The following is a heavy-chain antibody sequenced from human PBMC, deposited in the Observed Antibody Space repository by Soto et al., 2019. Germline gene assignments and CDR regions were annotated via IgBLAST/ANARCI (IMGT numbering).Heavy chain of an antibody. V-gene: IGHV5-51*01. Sequence: PGESLKISCKGSGYSFTSYWIGWVRQMPGKGLEWMGIIYPGDSDTRYSSSFQGQVTISADKSISTAYLQCSSLKASDTAMYYCAASWRYYDSSGYPPDAFDIWGQGTMVTVS. CDR1: GYSFTSYW. CDR2: IYPGDSDT. CDR3: AASWRYYDSSGYPPDAFDI. J-gene: IGHJ3*02. D-gene: IGHD3-22*01.